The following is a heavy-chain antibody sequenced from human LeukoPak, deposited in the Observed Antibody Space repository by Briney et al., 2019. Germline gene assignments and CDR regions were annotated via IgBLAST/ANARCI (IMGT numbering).Heavy chain of an antibody. V-gene: IGHV4-61*02. CDR3: AREAFYGGIDY. CDR1: GGSISSGGYY. J-gene: IGHJ4*02. Sequence: SQTLSLTCTVSGGSISSGGYYWSWIRQPAGKGLEWIGRIYTSGSTNYNPSLKSRVTMSVDTSSNQFSLKLSSVTAADTAVYYCAREAFYGGIDYWGQGTLVTVSS. D-gene: IGHD4-23*01. CDR2: IYTSGST.